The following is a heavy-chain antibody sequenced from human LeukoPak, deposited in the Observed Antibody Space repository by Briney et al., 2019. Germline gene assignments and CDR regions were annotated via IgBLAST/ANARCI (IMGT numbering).Heavy chain of an antibody. V-gene: IGHV1-8*01. CDR2: MNPNSGNT. Sequence: GASVKVSCKASGYTFTSYDINWVRQATGQGLEWMGWMNPNSGNTGYAQKFQGRVTITADESTSTAYMELSSLRSEDTAVYYCARVRLDIVVVPAATKTYYYYYMDVWGKGTTVTISS. CDR1: GYTFTSYD. J-gene: IGHJ6*03. CDR3: ARVRLDIVVVPAATKTYYYYYMDV. D-gene: IGHD2-2*03.